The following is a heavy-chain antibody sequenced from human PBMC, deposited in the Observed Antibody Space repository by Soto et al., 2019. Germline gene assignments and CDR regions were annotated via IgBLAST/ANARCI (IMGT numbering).Heavy chain of an antibody. Sequence: QVQLQESGPGLVKPSQTLSLTCTVSGGSISSGGYYWSWIRQHPGKGLEWIGYIYYSGSTYYNPSLKSRVTISVDTSKNQFSLKLSSVTAADTAVYYCARGDGSGSYSPDDWFDPWGQGTLVTVSS. CDR2: IYYSGST. D-gene: IGHD3-10*01. CDR3: ARGDGSGSYSPDDWFDP. CDR1: GGSISSGGYY. J-gene: IGHJ5*02. V-gene: IGHV4-31*03.